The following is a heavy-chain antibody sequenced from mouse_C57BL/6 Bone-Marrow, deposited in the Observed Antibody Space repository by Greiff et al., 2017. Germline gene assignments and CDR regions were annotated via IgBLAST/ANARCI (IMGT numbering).Heavy chain of an antibody. CDR3: AGSYSHYYAMDY. CDR2: IHSDGGST. V-gene: IGHV5-2*03. Sequence: DVKLVESGGGLVQPGESLKLSCESNEYEFPSHDMSWVRKTPEKRLELVAAIHSDGGSTYYPDTMERRFIISRDNTKKTLYLQLSSLRSEDTAVDYCAGSYSHYYAMDYWGKGTSVTVSS. CDR1: EYEFPSHD. J-gene: IGHJ4*01. D-gene: IGHD2-12*01.